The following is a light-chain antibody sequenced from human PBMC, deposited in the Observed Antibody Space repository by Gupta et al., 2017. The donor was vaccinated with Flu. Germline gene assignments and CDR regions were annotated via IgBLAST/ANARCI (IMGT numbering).Light chain of an antibody. CDR3: QQTDSFPQT. CDR1: QAISRS. Sequence: PSSLSASVGDRVTISCRASQAISRSLNWYQQKPGRAPKLLIYASSTLYGEVPSRFSGSVSGTEFTLTISGLQPEDFASYFCQQTDSFPQTFGQGTTVEVK. V-gene: IGKV1-39*01. CDR2: ASS. J-gene: IGKJ1*01.